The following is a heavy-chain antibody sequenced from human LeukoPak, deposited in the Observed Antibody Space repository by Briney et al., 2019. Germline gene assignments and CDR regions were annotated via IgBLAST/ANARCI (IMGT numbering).Heavy chain of an antibody. CDR1: GGSISSYY. V-gene: IGHV4-59*01. D-gene: IGHD3-22*01. CDR2: IYYSGST. J-gene: IGHJ3*02. Sequence: PSETLSLTRTVSGGSISSYYWSWIRQPPGKGLEWIGYIYYSGSTNYNPSLKSRVTISVDTSKNQFSLKLSSVTAADTAVYYCARDRDRDSSGYPGYDAFDIWGQGTMVTVSS. CDR3: ARDRDRDSSGYPGYDAFDI.